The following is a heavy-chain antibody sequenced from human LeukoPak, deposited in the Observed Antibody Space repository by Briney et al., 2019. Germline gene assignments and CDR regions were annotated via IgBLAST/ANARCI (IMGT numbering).Heavy chain of an antibody. D-gene: IGHD6-13*01. CDR3: ARASVGIAAADNWYFDL. V-gene: IGHV1-69*13. Sequence: SVKVSCKASGGTFSSYAISWVRQAPGQGLEWMGGIIPIFGTADYAQKFQGRVTITADESTSTAYMELSSLRSEDTAVYYCARASVGIAAADNWYFDLWGRGTLVTVSS. CDR2: IIPIFGTA. CDR1: GGTFSSYA. J-gene: IGHJ2*01.